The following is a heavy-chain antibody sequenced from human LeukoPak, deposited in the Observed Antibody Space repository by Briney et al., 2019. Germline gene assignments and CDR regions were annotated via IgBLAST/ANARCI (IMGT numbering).Heavy chain of an antibody. D-gene: IGHD2-8*01. Sequence: SETLSLTCAVYGGSFSGYYWSWIRQPPGKGLEWIGEINHSGSTNYNPSLKSRVTISVDTSKNQFSLKLSSVTAADTAVYYCARRPEWSFDYWGQGTLVTVSS. CDR3: ARRPEWSFDY. CDR2: INHSGST. V-gene: IGHV4-34*01. J-gene: IGHJ4*02. CDR1: GGSFSGYY.